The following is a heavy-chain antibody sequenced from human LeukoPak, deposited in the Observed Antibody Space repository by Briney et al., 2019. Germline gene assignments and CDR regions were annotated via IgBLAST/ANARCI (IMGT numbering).Heavy chain of an antibody. J-gene: IGHJ4*02. CDR3: ARLDIVGTFDY. Sequence: GGSLRFSCAASGFTFSSYAMHWVRQAPGKGLEWVAVISYDGSNKYYADSVKGRFTISRDNSKNTLYLQMNSLRAEDTAVYYCARLDIVGTFDYWGQGTLVTVSS. CDR1: GFTFSSYA. V-gene: IGHV3-30-3*01. D-gene: IGHD5-12*01. CDR2: ISYDGSNK.